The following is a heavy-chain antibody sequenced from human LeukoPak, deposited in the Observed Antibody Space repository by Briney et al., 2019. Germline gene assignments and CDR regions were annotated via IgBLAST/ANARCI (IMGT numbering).Heavy chain of an antibody. CDR1: GFTFSSYA. V-gene: IGHV3-23*01. Sequence: GGSLRLSCAASGFTFSSYAMSRVRQAPGKGLEWVSSISGSGGSTYYADSVKGRFTISRDNSKNTLFLQMNSLRAEDTAVYCCAKRAVPGNAFFDNWGQGTLVTVSS. D-gene: IGHD6-19*01. CDR3: AKRAVPGNAFFDN. CDR2: ISGSGGST. J-gene: IGHJ4*02.